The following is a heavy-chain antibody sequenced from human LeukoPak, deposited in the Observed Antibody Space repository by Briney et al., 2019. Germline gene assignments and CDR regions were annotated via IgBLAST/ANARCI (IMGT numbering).Heavy chain of an antibody. CDR2: SYYSGST. Sequence: PSETLSLPCTVSGGSISSSSYYWGWIRQPPGKGLEWIGSSYYSGSTYYNPSLKSRVTISVDTSKNQFSLKLSSVTAADTAVYYCARSGSGYMDVWGKGTTVTVSS. D-gene: IGHD3-10*01. CDR3: ARSGSGYMDV. CDR1: GGSISSSSYY. J-gene: IGHJ6*03. V-gene: IGHV4-39*01.